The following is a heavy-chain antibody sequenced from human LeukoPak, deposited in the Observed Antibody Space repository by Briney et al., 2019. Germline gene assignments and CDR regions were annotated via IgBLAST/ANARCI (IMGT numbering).Heavy chain of an antibody. D-gene: IGHD1-14*01. Sequence: GGSLRLSCAASGFTFSSYGMHWVRQAPGKGLEWVAVISYDGSNKYYADSVKGRFTISRDNSRNTLYLQMNSLRAEDTAVYYCAKVSGGGLYYDGMDVWGQGTTVTVSS. CDR1: GFTFSSYG. CDR2: ISYDGSNK. J-gene: IGHJ6*02. CDR3: AKVSGGGLYYDGMDV. V-gene: IGHV3-30*18.